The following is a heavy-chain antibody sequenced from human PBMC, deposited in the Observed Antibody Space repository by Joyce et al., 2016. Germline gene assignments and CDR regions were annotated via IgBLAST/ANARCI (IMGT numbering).Heavy chain of an antibody. CDR3: TKSSRTGYSSGWPDFDY. CDR2: MSYDGSNE. CDR1: GFTFNTYG. V-gene: IGHV3-30*18. J-gene: IGHJ4*02. Sequence: QVQLLESGGGVVQPGRSLRLSCAASGFTFNTYGVHWVRQAQGKGVECVAVMSYDGSNEYYADSVKGRFTISRDNSKNTLYLQMNSLRAEDTAVYYCTKSSRTGYSSGWPDFDYWGQGTLVTVSS. D-gene: IGHD6-19*01.